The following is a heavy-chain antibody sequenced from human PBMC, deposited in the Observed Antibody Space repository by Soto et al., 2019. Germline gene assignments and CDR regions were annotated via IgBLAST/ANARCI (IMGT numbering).Heavy chain of an antibody. V-gene: IGHV3-11*01. CDR2: IESGDGTT. CDR3: VRPYYSSSWFPFDR. Sequence: GGSLRLSCTGSGFDFGDYYMSWIRQAPGKGLEWVSYIESGDGTTYYTDSVKGRFTISRDNAKKTVYLQMSSLRVEDTALYYCVRPYYSSSWFPFDRWGQGTLVTVSS. J-gene: IGHJ4*02. CDR1: GFDFGDYY. D-gene: IGHD6-13*01.